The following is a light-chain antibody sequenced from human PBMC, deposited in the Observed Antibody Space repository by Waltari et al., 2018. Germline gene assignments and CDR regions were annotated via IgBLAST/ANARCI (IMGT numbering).Light chain of an antibody. V-gene: IGKV3-20*01. CDR2: GAS. J-gene: IGKJ1*01. CDR3: QMYVRLPVT. CDR1: QSVGRS. Sequence: ETVLTQSPGTLSLSPGEGATLSCRASQSVGRSLVWYQQKPGRAPRLLSYGASTRATGIPDGFTGSGSGTDFSLTISRLEPEDFAVYYCQMYVRLPVTFGQGTKVEI.